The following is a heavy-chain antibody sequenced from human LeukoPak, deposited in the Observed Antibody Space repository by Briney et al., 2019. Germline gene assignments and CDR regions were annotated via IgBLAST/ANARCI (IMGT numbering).Heavy chain of an antibody. CDR3: ASLGYRGFDY. CDR2: IYYSGST. J-gene: IGHJ4*02. V-gene: IGHV4-59*08. D-gene: IGHD5-24*01. CDR1: GGSISNYY. Sequence: SETLSLTCTVSGGSISNYYWSWIRQPPGKGLEWIGYIYYSGSTKYNPSLKSRVTISVDTSKNQFSLKLSSVTAADTAVYYCASLGYRGFDYWGQGTLVTVSS.